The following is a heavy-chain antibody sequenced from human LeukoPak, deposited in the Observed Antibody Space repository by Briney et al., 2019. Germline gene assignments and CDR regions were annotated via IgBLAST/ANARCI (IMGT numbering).Heavy chain of an antibody. CDR1: GLTVSSNY. J-gene: IGHJ4*02. D-gene: IGHD3-16*02. CDR3: GTTTLSATWNY. V-gene: IGHV3-53*01. Sequence: GGSLRLSCAASGLTVSSNYMSWVRQAPGKGLEWVSVTDRGGSTYYADPVKGRFTISRDNSENTLYLQMNSLRTEDTAVYYCGTTTLSATWNYWGQGTLVTVSS. CDR2: TDRGGST.